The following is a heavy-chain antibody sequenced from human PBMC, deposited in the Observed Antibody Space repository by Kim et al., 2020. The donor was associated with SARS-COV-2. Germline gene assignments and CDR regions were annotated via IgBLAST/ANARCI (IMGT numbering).Heavy chain of an antibody. J-gene: IGHJ3*02. D-gene: IGHD1-26*01. V-gene: IGHV1-46*01. Sequence: YAQKFQGRVTMTRDTSTSTVYMELSSLRSEDTAVYYCARDHSGSYSAFDIWGQGTMVTVSS. CDR3: ARDHSGSYSAFDI.